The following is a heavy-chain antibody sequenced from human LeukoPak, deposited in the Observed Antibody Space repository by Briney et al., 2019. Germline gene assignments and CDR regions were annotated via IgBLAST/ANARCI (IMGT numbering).Heavy chain of an antibody. CDR2: INPSGGST. V-gene: IGHV1-46*01. CDR3: ARETDYGDYVLRPRCEWCFDY. J-gene: IGHJ4*02. Sequence: GASVKVSCKASGYTFTSYYMHWVRQAPGQGLEWMGIINPSGGSTSYAQKLQGRVTMTRDMSTSTVYMELSSLRSEDTAVYYCARETDYGDYVLRPRCEWCFDYWGQGTLVTVSS. D-gene: IGHD4-17*01. CDR1: GYTFTSYY.